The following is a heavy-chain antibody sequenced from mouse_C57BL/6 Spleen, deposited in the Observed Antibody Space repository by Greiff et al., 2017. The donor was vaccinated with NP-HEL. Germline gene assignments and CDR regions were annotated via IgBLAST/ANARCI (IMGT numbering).Heavy chain of an antibody. V-gene: IGHV7-1*01. Sequence: EVNVVESGGGLVQSGRSLRLSCATSGFTFSDFYMEWVRQAPGKGLEWIAASRNKANDYTTEYSASVKGRFIVSRDTSQSILYLQMHALSAEDTAIYDCARDPHYCSHWYFDVWGTGTTVTVSS. CDR3: ARDPHYCSHWYFDV. J-gene: IGHJ1*03. CDR1: GFTFSDFY. D-gene: IGHD1-1*01. CDR2: SRNKANDYTT.